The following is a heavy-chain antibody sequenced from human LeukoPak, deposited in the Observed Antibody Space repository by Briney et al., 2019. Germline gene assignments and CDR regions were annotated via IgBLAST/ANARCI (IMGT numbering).Heavy chain of an antibody. D-gene: IGHD3-3*01. CDR2: ISAYNGNT. Sequence: EASVKVSCKASGYTFTSYDINWVRQATGRGLEWLGWISAYNGNTNYAQKLQGRVTMTTDTSTSTAYMELRSLRSDDTAVYYCARHYDFWSGSPNFDYWGQGTLVTVSS. CDR1: GYTFTSYD. CDR3: ARHYDFWSGSPNFDY. J-gene: IGHJ4*02. V-gene: IGHV1-18*01.